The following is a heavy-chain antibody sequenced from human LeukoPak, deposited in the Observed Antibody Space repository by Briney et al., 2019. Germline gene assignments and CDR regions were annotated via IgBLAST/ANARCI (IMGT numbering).Heavy chain of an antibody. Sequence: SVKVSCKASGGTFSSYAISWVRQGPGQGLEWMGGIIPIFGTANYAQKFQGRVTITADKSTSTAYMELSSLRSEDTAVYYCARDLVHHRLLAAVYNWFDPWGQGTLVTVSS. CDR2: IIPIFGTA. D-gene: IGHD3-3*02. V-gene: IGHV1-69*06. J-gene: IGHJ5*02. CDR1: GGTFSSYA. CDR3: ARDLVHHRLLAAVYNWFDP.